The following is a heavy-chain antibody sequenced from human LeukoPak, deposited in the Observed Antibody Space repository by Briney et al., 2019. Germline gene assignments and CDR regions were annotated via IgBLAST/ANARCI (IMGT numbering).Heavy chain of an antibody. V-gene: IGHV3-23*01. CDR3: AKDLGSSGWYIDY. CDR2: NSGGST. J-gene: IGHJ4*02. CDR1: GFTFSSYA. D-gene: IGHD6-19*01. Sequence: GGSLRLSCAASGFTFSSYAVYWVRQAPGKGLEWVSSNSGGSTYYADSVKGRFSISRDNSKNTLYLQMNSLRAEDTAVYYCAKDLGSSGWYIDYRGQGTLVTVSS.